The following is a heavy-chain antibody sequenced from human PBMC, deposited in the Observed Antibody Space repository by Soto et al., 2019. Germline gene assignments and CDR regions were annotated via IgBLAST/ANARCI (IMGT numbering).Heavy chain of an antibody. Sequence: SETLSLTCTVSGGSISSSSYYWGWIRQPPGKGLEWIGSIYYSGSTYYNPSLKSRVTISVEASKNQFSLKLSSGTAAATPVFYCARAISDACYYYYLYGMDVWGQGTTVTVSS. CDR2: IYYSGST. CDR3: ARAISDACYYYYLYGMDV. V-gene: IGHV4-39*01. J-gene: IGHJ6*02. CDR1: GGSISSSSYY. D-gene: IGHD2-15*01.